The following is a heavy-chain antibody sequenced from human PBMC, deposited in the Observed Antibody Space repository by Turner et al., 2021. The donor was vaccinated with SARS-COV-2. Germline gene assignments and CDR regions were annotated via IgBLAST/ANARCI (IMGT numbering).Heavy chain of an antibody. Sequence: QVPLVESGGGVVQPGRSLILSCAASGFTFISYGRHWVRQAPGKGLEWVAVISYDGSNKYYEDSVKGRFTSSRDNSKNTLYLQMNRLRAEDTAVYDCAKGGWYYDILTGSYFEYWGQGTLVTVSS. CDR2: ISYDGSNK. CDR3: AKGGWYYDILTGSYFEY. J-gene: IGHJ4*02. V-gene: IGHV3-30*18. CDR1: GFTFISYG. D-gene: IGHD3-9*01.